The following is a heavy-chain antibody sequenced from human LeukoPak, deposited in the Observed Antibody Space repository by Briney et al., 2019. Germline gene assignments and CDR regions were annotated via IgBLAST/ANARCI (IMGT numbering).Heavy chain of an antibody. CDR2: INNDGSST. D-gene: IGHD5-12*01. CDR3: AKAFSAYENWPPNWFDP. J-gene: IGHJ5*02. V-gene: IGHV3-74*01. CDR1: GFTFSTYW. Sequence: PGGSLRLSCAASGFTFSTYWMHWVRQAPGKGLVWVSRINNDGSSTTYADSVKGRLTISRDNSKNTLYLQMSSLRAEDTAVYYCAKAFSAYENWPPNWFDPWGQGTLVTVSS.